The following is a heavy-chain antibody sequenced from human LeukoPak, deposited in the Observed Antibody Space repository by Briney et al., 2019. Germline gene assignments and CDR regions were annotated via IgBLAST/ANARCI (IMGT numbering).Heavy chain of an antibody. J-gene: IGHJ5*02. CDR1: GDSIRTYY. V-gene: IGHV4-59*08. D-gene: IGHD4-17*01. CDR2: IYYSGNT. CDR3: VRPRKDNYYGDYGGFDP. Sequence: SETLSLTCTVSGDSIRTYYWSWIRQPPGKGLEWIGYIYYSGNTNYNPSLKSRVTISLDTSKNQFSLKLSSVTAADTAVYYCVRPRKDNYYGDYGGFDPWGQGTLVTVSS.